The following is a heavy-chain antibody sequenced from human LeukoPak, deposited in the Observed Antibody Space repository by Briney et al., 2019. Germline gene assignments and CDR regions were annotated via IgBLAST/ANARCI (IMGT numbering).Heavy chain of an antibody. J-gene: IGHJ6*02. Sequence: PSETLSLTCTVSGGSISGYYWSWIRQPPGKGLEWIGYIYYSGSTNYNPSLKSRVPISVDTSKNQFSLKLSSVTAADTAVYYCARDTRQWLAGYYYYGMDVWGQGTTVTVS. V-gene: IGHV4-59*01. D-gene: IGHD6-19*01. CDR1: GGSISGYY. CDR3: ARDTRQWLAGYYYYGMDV. CDR2: IYYSGST.